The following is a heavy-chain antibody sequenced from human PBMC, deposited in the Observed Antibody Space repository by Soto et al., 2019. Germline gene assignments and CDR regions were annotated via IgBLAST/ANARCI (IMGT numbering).Heavy chain of an antibody. V-gene: IGHV4-34*01. Sequence: QVQLQQWGAGLLKPSETLSLTCAVYGGSFSGYYWSWIRQPPGKGLEWIGEINHSGSTNYNPSLKSRVTISVDTSKIQFSLKLSSVTAADTAVYYCARVGRRFGEFRRWRFDPWGQGTLVTVSS. J-gene: IGHJ5*02. CDR2: INHSGST. CDR3: ARVGRRFGEFRRWRFDP. D-gene: IGHD3-10*01. CDR1: GGSFSGYY.